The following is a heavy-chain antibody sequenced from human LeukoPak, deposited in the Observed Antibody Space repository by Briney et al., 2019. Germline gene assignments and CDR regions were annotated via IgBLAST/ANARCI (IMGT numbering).Heavy chain of an antibody. Sequence: GESLKISCKGSGYSSSTYWIAWVRQKPGRGLEWMGIIYPGDSDTRYSPSFQGQVTISVDKSSSTAYLQWSSLKASDTAMYFCARAGLYHKGFDYWGLGTLVTVSS. D-gene: IGHD2/OR15-2a*01. CDR1: GYSSSTYW. J-gene: IGHJ4*02. CDR2: IYPGDSDT. V-gene: IGHV5-51*01. CDR3: ARAGLYHKGFDY.